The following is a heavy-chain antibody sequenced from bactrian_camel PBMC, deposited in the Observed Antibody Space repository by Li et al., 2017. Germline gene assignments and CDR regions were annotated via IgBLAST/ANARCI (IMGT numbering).Heavy chain of an antibody. J-gene: IGHJ4*01. CDR3: TRETQWVGYHEFAEY. V-gene: IGHV3S10*01. D-gene: IGHD5*01. Sequence: VQLVESGGTPVRPGDSLTLSCIASGLPFSTHILTWVRQAPGKELEGVAYWDRDGTKTYVDSVKGRITISRDNGKSTVYLELNNLTTEDTAMYYCTRETQWVGYHEFAEYWGQGTQVTVS. CDR2: WDRDGTK. CDR1: GLPFSTHI.